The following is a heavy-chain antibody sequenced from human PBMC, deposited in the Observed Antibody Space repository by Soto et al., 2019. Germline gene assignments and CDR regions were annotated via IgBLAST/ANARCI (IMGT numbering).Heavy chain of an antibody. CDR3: ARMSPQPGISVAVWA. D-gene: IGHD6-13*01. CDR2: THPGASDP. J-gene: IGHJ4*02. V-gene: IGHV5-51*01. CDR1: RYRVTISL. Sequence: PXXSLAIACQGSRYRVTISLVVSARQIQVNGLAWMGTTHPGASDPSYSPSFQGQVTTSADKSISTAYLQWSSLKASDTAMYYCARMSPQPGISVAVWAWGQAILV.